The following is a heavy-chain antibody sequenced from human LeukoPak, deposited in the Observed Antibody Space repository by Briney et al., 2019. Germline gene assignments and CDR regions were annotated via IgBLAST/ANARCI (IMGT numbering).Heavy chain of an antibody. J-gene: IGHJ4*02. Sequence: ASVKVSCTASGYTFSSYAISWVRQAPGQGLEWMGWISPYNGNTNSAQRFQGRVTMTTDTSTSAAYMELSRLRSDDTAVYYCARVGTDVANPDYWGQGTLVTVSS. CDR3: ARVGTDVANPDY. V-gene: IGHV1-18*01. D-gene: IGHD1-14*01. CDR1: GYTFSSYA. CDR2: ISPYNGNT.